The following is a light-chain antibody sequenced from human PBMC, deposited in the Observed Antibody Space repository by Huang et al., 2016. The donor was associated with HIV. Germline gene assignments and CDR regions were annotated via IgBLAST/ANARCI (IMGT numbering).Light chain of an antibody. V-gene: IGKV1-NL1*01. CDR1: QGISNA. CDR3: QQYWSTPPAT. J-gene: IGKJ1*01. CDR2: AAS. Sequence: DIQMTQSPSSLPASVGDRVTITCRASQGISNALAWSQQKPGKAPKLLRYAASKLESGVPSRFSGSASGTDYTLTISSLQPEDFATYYCQQYWSTPPATFGQGTKVEIK.